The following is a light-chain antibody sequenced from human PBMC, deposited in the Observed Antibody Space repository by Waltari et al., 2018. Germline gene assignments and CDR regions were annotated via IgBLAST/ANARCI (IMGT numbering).Light chain of an antibody. CDR2: DTS. Sequence: QAVATQEPSLTVSPGGTVTLTCGSSTGAVTSGHYPYWFQQKPGQAPRTLIYDTSIKHSWTPARFSGSLLGGKGALTLSGAQPEDEADYYCMFTYSGGWVFGGGTKLTVL. V-gene: IGLV7-46*01. J-gene: IGLJ3*02. CDR1: TGAVTSGHY. CDR3: MFTYSGGWV.